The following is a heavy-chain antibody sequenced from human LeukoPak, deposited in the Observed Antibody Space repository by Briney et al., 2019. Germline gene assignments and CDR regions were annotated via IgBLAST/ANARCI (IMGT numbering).Heavy chain of an antibody. Sequence: GGSLRLSCVASGFTFDDYEMSWVRQAPGKGLEWVSGINWNGGSTGYVDSVKGRFTISRDNAKNSLYLQMNSLRAEDTAVYYCARGGYSGFYWGQGTLVTVSS. J-gene: IGHJ4*02. V-gene: IGHV3-20*04. CDR3: ARGGYSGFY. CDR2: INWNGGST. D-gene: IGHD5-12*01. CDR1: GFTFDDYE.